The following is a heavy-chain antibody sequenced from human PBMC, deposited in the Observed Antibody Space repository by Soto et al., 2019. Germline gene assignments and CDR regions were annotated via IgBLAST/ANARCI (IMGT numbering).Heavy chain of an antibody. CDR1: GYTFTSYG. V-gene: IGHV1-18*01. Sequence: QVQLVQSGAEVKKPGASVKVSCKASGYTFTSYGISWVRQAPGQGLGGMGGISAYNGNTNYAQKLQGRVTMTTDTSTSTAYMELRSLRSDDTAVYYCARGGEYSGYDYPPTNFDYWGQGTLVTVSS. J-gene: IGHJ4*02. D-gene: IGHD5-12*01. CDR2: ISAYNGNT. CDR3: ARGGEYSGYDYPPTNFDY.